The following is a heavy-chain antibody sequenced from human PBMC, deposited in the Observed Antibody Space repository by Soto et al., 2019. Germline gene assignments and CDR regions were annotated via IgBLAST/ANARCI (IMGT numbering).Heavy chain of an antibody. CDR1: GYPFSGYY. Sequence: GXSVKVSCNAAGYPFSGYYVHWVRQAPGQGLEWMGWINPNSGGTNYAQKFQGRVTMTRDTSISTAYMELSRLRSDDTAVYYCARYPSIAARTNWFDPWGQGTLVTVSS. CDR3: ARYPSIAARTNWFDP. CDR2: INPNSGGT. V-gene: IGHV1-2*02. D-gene: IGHD6-6*01. J-gene: IGHJ5*02.